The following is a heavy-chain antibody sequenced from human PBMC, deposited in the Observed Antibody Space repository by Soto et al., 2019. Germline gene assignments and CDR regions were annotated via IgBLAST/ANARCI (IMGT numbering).Heavy chain of an antibody. Sequence: GGSLRLSCAASGFTFSSYAMHWVRQAPGKGLEWVAVISYDGSNKYYADSVKGRFTISRDNSKNTLYLQMNSLRAEDTAVYYCARDLKGIVGATNWFDPWGQGTLVTVSS. CDR3: ARDLKGIVGATNWFDP. CDR1: GFTFSSYA. CDR2: ISYDGSNK. V-gene: IGHV3-30-3*01. D-gene: IGHD1-26*01. J-gene: IGHJ5*02.